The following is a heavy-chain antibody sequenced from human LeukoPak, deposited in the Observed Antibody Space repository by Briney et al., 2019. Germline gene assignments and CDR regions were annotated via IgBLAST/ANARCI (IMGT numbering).Heavy chain of an antibody. J-gene: IGHJ3*01. Sequence: PLETLSLTCAVSGYSISSGYYWGWIRQPPGKGLEWIGSIYHSGSTYYNPSLKSRVTISVDTSKNQFSLKLSSVTAADTAVYYCARQEVALKRGDAFDVWGQGTMVTVSS. CDR1: GYSISSGYY. V-gene: IGHV4-38-2*01. D-gene: IGHD5-12*01. CDR3: ARQEVALKRGDAFDV. CDR2: IYHSGST.